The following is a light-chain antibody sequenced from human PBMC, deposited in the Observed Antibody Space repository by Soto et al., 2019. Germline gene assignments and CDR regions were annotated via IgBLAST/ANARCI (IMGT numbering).Light chain of an antibody. CDR3: SSYTSSSPYVV. V-gene: IGLV2-14*01. CDR2: DVS. CDR1: SSDVGGYNY. J-gene: IGLJ2*01. Sequence: QSVPTQPASVSGSPGQSITISCTGSSSDVGGYNYVSWYQQHPGKAPKLMIYDVSNRPSGVSNRFSGSKSGNTASLTISGLQAEDEADYYCSSYTSSSPYVVFGGGTKLTVL.